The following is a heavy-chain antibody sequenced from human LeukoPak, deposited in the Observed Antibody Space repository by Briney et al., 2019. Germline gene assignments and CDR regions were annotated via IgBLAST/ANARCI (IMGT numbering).Heavy chain of an antibody. D-gene: IGHD3-22*01. CDR1: GGSISSYY. V-gene: IGHV4-4*07. Sequence: SETLSLTCTVSGGSISSYYWSWIRQPAGKGLEWIGRIYTSGSTNYNPSLKSRVTISVDTSKNQFSLKLSSVTAADTAVYYCARENDYYDSSGYPDYWGQGTLVTVSS. CDR3: ARENDYYDSSGYPDY. J-gene: IGHJ4*02. CDR2: IYTSGST.